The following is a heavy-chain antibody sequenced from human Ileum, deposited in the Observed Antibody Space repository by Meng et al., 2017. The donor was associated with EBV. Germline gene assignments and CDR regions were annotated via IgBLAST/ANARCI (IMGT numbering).Heavy chain of an antibody. CDR3: ARGGVVVTPSDY. CDR2: ISSSSYI. CDR1: GFTFSSYS. D-gene: IGHD2-21*02. J-gene: IGHJ4*02. Sequence: EVPLVESGGGLGKPGGSLRLSCAASGFTFSSYSMNWVRQAPGKGLEWVSSISSSSYIYYADSVKGRFTISRDNAKNSLYLQMNSLRAEDTAVYYCARGGVVVTPSDYWGQGTLVTVSS. V-gene: IGHV3-21*01.